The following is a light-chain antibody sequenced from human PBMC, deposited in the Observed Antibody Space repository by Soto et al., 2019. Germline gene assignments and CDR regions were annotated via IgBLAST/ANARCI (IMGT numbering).Light chain of an antibody. CDR1: QSVSSSY. V-gene: IGKV3-20*01. Sequence: EIVLTQSPGTLSLSPGERATLSCRASQSVSSSYLARYQQKPGQAPRLLIYGASSRATGIPDRFSGSGSGTAFTLTISRLEPEDFAVYYWQQYGSSPYTFGPGTKLEIK. J-gene: IGKJ2*01. CDR2: GAS. CDR3: QQYGSSPYT.